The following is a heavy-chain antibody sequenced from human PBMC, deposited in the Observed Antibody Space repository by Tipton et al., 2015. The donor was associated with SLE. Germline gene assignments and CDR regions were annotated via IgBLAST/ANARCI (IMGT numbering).Heavy chain of an antibody. CDR2: VFYSGTT. V-gene: IGHV4-39*07. CDR1: VASINSSSYY. Sequence: LRLSCTVSVASINSSSYYWAWIRQPPGKGLEWIGSVFYSGTTYYNPSLKSRVTISVDTSKNQFSLKLSSVTAADTAVYYCARAGGGDSNWFDPWGQGTLVTVSS. J-gene: IGHJ5*02. D-gene: IGHD2-21*01. CDR3: ARAGGGDSNWFDP.